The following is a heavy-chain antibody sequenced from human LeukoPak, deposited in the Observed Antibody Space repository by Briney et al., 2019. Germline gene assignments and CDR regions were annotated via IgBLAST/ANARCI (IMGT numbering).Heavy chain of an antibody. CDR1: GYTFTNYD. J-gene: IGHJ6*03. Sequence: ASVKVSCKASGYTFTNYDINWVRQAPGQGLEGMGWMNPDNGNTGYAQKFQGRVTITRNTSKSTAYMELSNLKSDDTAVYYCARGLPVPVAFIIYFHYYMDVWGKGTTVTVSS. CDR2: MNPDNGNT. V-gene: IGHV1-8*03. D-gene: IGHD3-10*01. CDR3: ARGLPVPVAFIIYFHYYMDV.